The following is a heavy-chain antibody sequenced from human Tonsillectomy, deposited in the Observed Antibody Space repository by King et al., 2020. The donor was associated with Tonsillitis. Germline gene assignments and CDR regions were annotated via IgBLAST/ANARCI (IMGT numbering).Heavy chain of an antibody. V-gene: IGHV1-2*04. CDR1: GYSFTGYY. CDR2: INPNSGGT. Sequence: VQLVQSGAEVKKPGASVKVSCKASGYSFTGYYMHWVRQAPGQGLEWMGWINPNSGGTNYAQKFYNWVTMTRDTSISTAYMELSRLRSDDTAVYYCARGPSYYYGSSGYSDYWGQGTLVTVSS. CDR3: ARGPSYYYGSSGYSDY. D-gene: IGHD3-22*01. J-gene: IGHJ4*02.